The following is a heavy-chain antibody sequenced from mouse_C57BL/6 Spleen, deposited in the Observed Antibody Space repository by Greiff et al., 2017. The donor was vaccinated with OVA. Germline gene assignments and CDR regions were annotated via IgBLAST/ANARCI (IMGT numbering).Heavy chain of an antibody. J-gene: IGHJ4*01. V-gene: IGHV1-59*01. CDR2: IDPSDSYT. CDR3: ARGAYGSSYVGYYAMDY. D-gene: IGHD1-1*01. CDR1: GYTFTSYW. Sequence: QVQLQQPGAELVRPGTSVKLSCKASGYTFTSYWMHWVKQRPGQGLEWIGVIDPSDSYTNYNQKFKGKATLTVATSSSTAYMQLSSLTSEDSAVYYCARGAYGSSYVGYYAMDYWGQGTSVTVSS.